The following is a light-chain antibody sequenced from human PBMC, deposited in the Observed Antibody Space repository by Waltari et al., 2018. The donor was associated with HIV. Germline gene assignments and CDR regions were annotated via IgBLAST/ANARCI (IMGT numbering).Light chain of an antibody. V-gene: IGLV1-40*01. CDR3: QSYDSSLSAYVV. J-gene: IGLJ2*01. CDR1: SSNIGAGYD. CDR2: ANI. Sequence: QSVLTQPPSVSGAPGQRVTIYCTGTSSNIGAGYDVHWYQPLPGTAPKPLIYANIHRPSGVPDRFSVSKSATSASLAITGLQAEYEADYVCQSYDSSLSAYVVFGGGTKLTVL.